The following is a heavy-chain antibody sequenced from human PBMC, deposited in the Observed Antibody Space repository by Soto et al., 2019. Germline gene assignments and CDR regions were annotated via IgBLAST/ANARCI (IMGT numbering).Heavy chain of an antibody. CDR1: GGTFSSYA. J-gene: IGHJ5*02. CDR2: IIPIFGTA. CDR3: ARGGYYDSSGYYYKYNWFDP. D-gene: IGHD3-22*01. Sequence: SVKVSCKASGGTFSSYAISWVRQAPGQGLEWMGGIIPIFGTANYAQKFQGRVTITADESTSTAYMELSSLRSEDTAVYYYARGGYYDSSGYYYKYNWFDPWGQGTLVTVSS. V-gene: IGHV1-69*13.